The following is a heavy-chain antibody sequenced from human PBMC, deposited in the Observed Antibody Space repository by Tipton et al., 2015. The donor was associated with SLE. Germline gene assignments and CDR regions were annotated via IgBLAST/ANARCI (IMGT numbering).Heavy chain of an antibody. D-gene: IGHD6-19*01. Sequence: SLRLSCAAAGFSFNNYAMHWVRQAPGKGLEWVAVIPYDGSNKYYADSVKGRFTISRDNAKNSLYLQMDNLRPEDTAVYYCANRQGSGWYQSFDYWGQGSLVTVSS. CDR2: IPYDGSNK. CDR1: GFSFNNYA. J-gene: IGHJ4*02. V-gene: IGHV3-30*04. CDR3: ANRQGSGWYQSFDY.